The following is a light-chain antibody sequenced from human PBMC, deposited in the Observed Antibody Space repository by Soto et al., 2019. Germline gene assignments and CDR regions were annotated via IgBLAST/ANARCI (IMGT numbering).Light chain of an antibody. J-gene: IGKJ5*01. V-gene: IGKV1-9*01. CDR2: APS. CDR3: QQLNTYPFT. Sequence: DIQLTQSPSFLSASVGDRVTITCRASQGIASYLAWYQQRPGKAPKLLIYAPSTLQSGVPSRFSRSRSAAEFTLTIGGLHPEDFATYYCQQLNTYPFTFGQGTRLEIK. CDR1: QGIASY.